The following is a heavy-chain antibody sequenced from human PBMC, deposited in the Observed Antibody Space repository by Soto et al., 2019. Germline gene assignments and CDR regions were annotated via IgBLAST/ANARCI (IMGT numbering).Heavy chain of an antibody. J-gene: IGHJ5*02. CDR1: GGYLSYSSYS. V-gene: IGHV4-39*02. CDR3: ARLVVVAPVANA. CDR2: IFYTGTT. D-gene: IGHD2-2*01. Sequence: SETVSLNCSAPGGYLSYSSYSWVWILPPPGKGLEWVGGIFYTGTTYYSPSLKDRVTISVDTSKNSFSLNLTSVTAADTAVYFCARLVVVAPVANAWGQGTLVTVSS.